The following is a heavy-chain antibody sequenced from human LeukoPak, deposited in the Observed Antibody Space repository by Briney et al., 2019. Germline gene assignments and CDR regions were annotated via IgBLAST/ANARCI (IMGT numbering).Heavy chain of an antibody. D-gene: IGHD2-2*01. CDR1: GGTFSSYA. J-gene: IGHJ4*02. CDR3: ARGVVPAANGYFDY. Sequence: ASVKVSCKASGGTFSSYAISWVRQAPGQGLEWMGGIIPIFGTANYAQKFQGRVTITADKSTSTAYMELSSLRSEDTAVYYCARGVVPAANGYFDYWGQGTLVTVSS. CDR2: IIPIFGTA. V-gene: IGHV1-69*06.